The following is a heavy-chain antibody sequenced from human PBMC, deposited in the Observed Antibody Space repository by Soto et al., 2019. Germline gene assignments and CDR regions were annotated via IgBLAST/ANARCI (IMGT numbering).Heavy chain of an antibody. D-gene: IGHD3-3*01. CDR1: GFTFSNAW. CDR3: AKDVSRIFGVVPYYYYGMDV. Sequence: PGGSLRLSCAASGFTFSNAWMSWVRQAPGKGLEWVSAISGSGGSTYYADSVKGRFTISRDNSKNTLYLQMNGLRAEDTAVYYCAKDVSRIFGVVPYYYYGMDVWGQGTTVTVSS. J-gene: IGHJ6*02. CDR2: ISGSGGST. V-gene: IGHV3-23*01.